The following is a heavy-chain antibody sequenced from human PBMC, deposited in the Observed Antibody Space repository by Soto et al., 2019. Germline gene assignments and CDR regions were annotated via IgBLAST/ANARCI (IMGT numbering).Heavy chain of an antibody. D-gene: IGHD6-19*01. CDR2: IWYDGSIK. Sequence: QVQLVESGGGVVQPGRSLRLSCAASGFTFSSYGMHWVRQAPGKGLEWVAVIWYDGSIKYYADSVKGRFTISRDNSKNTLYLQLNSLRAEDSAVYYCARAWGAVAGTGYFDYWGQGTLVTVSS. CDR1: GFTFSSYG. J-gene: IGHJ4*02. V-gene: IGHV3-33*01. CDR3: ARAWGAVAGTGYFDY.